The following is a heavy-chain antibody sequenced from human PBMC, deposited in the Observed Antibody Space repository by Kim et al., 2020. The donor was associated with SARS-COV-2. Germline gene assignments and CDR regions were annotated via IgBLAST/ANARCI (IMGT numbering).Heavy chain of an antibody. J-gene: IGHJ6*02. D-gene: IGHD2-2*02. Sequence: DSGEGRFTISRDYAKGSLYLQMNSLRAEDTAVYYCARDNGYTDKSHGMDVWGQGTTVTVSS. CDR3: ARDNGYTDKSHGMDV. V-gene: IGHV3-21*01.